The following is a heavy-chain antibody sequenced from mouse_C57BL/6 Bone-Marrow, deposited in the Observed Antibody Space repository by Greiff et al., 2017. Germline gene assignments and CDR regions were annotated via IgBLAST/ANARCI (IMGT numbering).Heavy chain of an antibody. Sequence: VKLMESGPELVKPGASVKISCKASGYAFSSSWMNWVKQRPGKGLEWIGRIYPGDGDTNYNGKFKGKATLTADKSSSTAYMQLSSLTSEDSAVYFCAREDYYGFYYAMDYWGQGTSVTVSS. J-gene: IGHJ4*01. CDR3: AREDYYGFYYAMDY. CDR2: IYPGDGDT. CDR1: GYAFSSSW. D-gene: IGHD1-2*01. V-gene: IGHV1-82*01.